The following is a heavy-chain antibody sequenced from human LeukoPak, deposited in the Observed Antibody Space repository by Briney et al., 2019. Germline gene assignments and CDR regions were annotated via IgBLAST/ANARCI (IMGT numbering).Heavy chain of an antibody. J-gene: IGHJ4*02. CDR2: ISYDGSNK. CDR3: AKDSAKWVAAAGTSPFDY. Sequence: GGSLRLSCAASGFTFSTYAMSWVRQAAGKGLEWVAVISYDGSNKYYADSVKGRFTISRDNSKNTLYLQMNSLRAEDTAVYYCAKDSAKWVAAAGTSPFDYWGQGTLVTVSS. V-gene: IGHV3-30*18. CDR1: GFTFSTYA. D-gene: IGHD6-13*01.